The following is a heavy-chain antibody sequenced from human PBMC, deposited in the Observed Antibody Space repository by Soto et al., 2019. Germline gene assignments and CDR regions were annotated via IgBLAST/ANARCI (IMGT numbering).Heavy chain of an antibody. D-gene: IGHD1-7*01. V-gene: IGHV1-58*02. CDR1: GYSFTDYH. CDR2: IVVGSGNT. J-gene: IGHJ3*02. Sequence: SVKVSCKASGYSFTDYHIHWVRQARGQRLEWIGWIVVGSGNTNYAQRFQERVTITRDMSTSTAYMELSSLRSEDTAVYYCAADRTGTHDAFDIWGQGTMVTV. CDR3: AADRTGTHDAFDI.